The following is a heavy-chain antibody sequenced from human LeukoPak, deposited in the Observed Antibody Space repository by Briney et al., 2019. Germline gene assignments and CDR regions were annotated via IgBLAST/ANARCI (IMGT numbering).Heavy chain of an antibody. V-gene: IGHV4-59*06. Sequence: SETLSLTCTVSGDSISSSYWSWIRQPPGKGLEWIGYIYYSGSTYYNPSLKSRITISVDTSKNQFSLKLTSVTAADTAVYYCARAVTWDIIVVVAATLYMDVWGQGTTVTVSS. CDR2: IYYSGST. D-gene: IGHD2-15*01. J-gene: IGHJ6*02. CDR1: GDSISSSY. CDR3: ARAVTWDIIVVVAATLYMDV.